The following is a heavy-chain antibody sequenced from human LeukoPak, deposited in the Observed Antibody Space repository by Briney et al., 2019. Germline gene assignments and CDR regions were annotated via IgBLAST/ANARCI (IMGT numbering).Heavy chain of an antibody. CDR3: TKLHDYGDYYFDY. CDR1: GFTFSSYA. D-gene: IGHD4-17*01. Sequence: GGSLRLSCAASGFTFSSYAMSWVRQAPGKGLEWVSAVSGSGGSTYYADSVKGRFTISRDNSKNTLYLQMNSLRAEDTAVYYCTKLHDYGDYYFDYWGQGTLVTVSS. CDR2: VSGSGGST. V-gene: IGHV3-23*01. J-gene: IGHJ4*02.